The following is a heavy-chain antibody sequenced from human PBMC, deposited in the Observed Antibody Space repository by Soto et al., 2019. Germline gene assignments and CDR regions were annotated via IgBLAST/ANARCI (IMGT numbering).Heavy chain of an antibody. CDR2: ISWDGGST. Sequence: GGSLRLSCAASGFTFDDYTMHWVRQAPGKGLEWVSLISWDGGSTYYADSVKGRFTISTDNSKNSLYLQMNSLRTEDTALYYCAKDIGRGSLYYYGMDVWGQGTTVTVSS. CDR1: GFTFDDYT. J-gene: IGHJ6*02. D-gene: IGHD3-10*01. CDR3: AKDIGRGSLYYYGMDV. V-gene: IGHV3-43*01.